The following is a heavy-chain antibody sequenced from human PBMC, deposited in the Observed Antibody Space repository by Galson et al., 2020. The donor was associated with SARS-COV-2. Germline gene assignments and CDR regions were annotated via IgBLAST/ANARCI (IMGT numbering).Heavy chain of an antibody. D-gene: IGHD6-13*01. Sequence: GGSLRLSCAASGFTFNSYGMHWVRQAPGKGLEWVAVISYDGSNIYYADSVKGRFTISRDNSKNTLYLQMNSLRAEDTAVYYCAKDIYPGSSSWFEYYYGMDVWGQGTTVTVSS. V-gene: IGHV3-30*18. CDR1: GFTFNSYG. CDR3: AKDIYPGSSSWFEYYYGMDV. CDR2: ISYDGSNI. J-gene: IGHJ6*02.